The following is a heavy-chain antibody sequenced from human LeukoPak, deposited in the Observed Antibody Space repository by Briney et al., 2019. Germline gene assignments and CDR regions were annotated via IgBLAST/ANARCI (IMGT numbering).Heavy chain of an antibody. V-gene: IGHV3-23*01. J-gene: IGHJ4*02. CDR1: GFTFSSYA. Sequence: GGSLRLSCAASGFTFSSYAMSWVRQAPGKGLEWVSAISGSGGSTYYADSVKGRFTISRDNSKNTLYLQMNSLRAEDTAVYYCAKDERFGCGSTSCPGSYWGQGTLVTVSS. CDR3: AKDERFGCGSTSCPGSY. D-gene: IGHD2-2*01. CDR2: ISGSGGST.